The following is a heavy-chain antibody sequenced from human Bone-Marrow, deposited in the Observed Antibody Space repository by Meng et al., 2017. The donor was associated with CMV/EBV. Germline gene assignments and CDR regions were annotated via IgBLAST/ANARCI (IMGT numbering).Heavy chain of an antibody. CDR3: AKSPDHINSAADVDS. D-gene: IGHD4-11*01. CDR1: GFTFSIYS. CDR2: ISSSSSSYT. V-gene: IGHV3-21*01. Sequence: GESLKISCAASGFTFSIYSMNWVRQAPGKGLEWVSSISSSSSSYTYYAGSVKGRFTVSRDNAKNSLYLQMNSLRAEDTAVYYCAKSPDHINSAADVDSWGQGTLVTVSS. J-gene: IGHJ5*01.